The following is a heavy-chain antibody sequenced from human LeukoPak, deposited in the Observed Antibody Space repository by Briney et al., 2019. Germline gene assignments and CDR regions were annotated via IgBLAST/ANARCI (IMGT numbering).Heavy chain of an antibody. CDR3: AKGTPATGRDFDY. CDR2: ISGSGGST. Sequence: GGSLRLSCAASGFSFNDYAMSWVRQAPGKGLEWVSVISGSGGSTYYADSVKGRFTISRDNSKNTLYLQMNSLRAEDTAVYYCAKGTPATGRDFDYWGQGTLVTVSS. D-gene: IGHD1-1*01. CDR1: GFSFNDYA. V-gene: IGHV3-23*01. J-gene: IGHJ4*02.